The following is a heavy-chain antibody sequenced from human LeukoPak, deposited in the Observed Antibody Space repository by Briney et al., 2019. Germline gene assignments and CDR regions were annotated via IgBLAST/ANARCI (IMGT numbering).Heavy chain of an antibody. CDR1: GYTFTDYF. CDR3: VRDRSELPFDS. V-gene: IGHV1-2*02. Sequence: EASVTASCKASGYTFTDYFIHWVRQAPGQGLEWMGWIFPNSGGTNYAQNFQGRVTMTRDASISTAYMEPSRLRSDDTALYYCVRDRSELPFDSWGQGTLLTVSS. J-gene: IGHJ4*02. D-gene: IGHD3-3*01. CDR2: IFPNSGGT.